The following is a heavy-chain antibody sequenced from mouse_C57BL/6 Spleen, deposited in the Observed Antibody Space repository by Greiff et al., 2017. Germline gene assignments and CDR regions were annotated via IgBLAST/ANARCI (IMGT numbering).Heavy chain of an antibody. V-gene: IGHV14-4*01. J-gene: IGHJ1*03. CDR2: IDPENGDT. CDR1: GFNIKDDY. D-gene: IGHD2-1*01. Sequence: EVQLQQSGAELVRPGASVKLSCTASGFNIKDDYMHWVKQRPEQGLEWIGWIDPENGDTEYASKFQGKATITADTSSNTAYLQLSSLTSEDTAVYYCTTSYGKPNWYFDVWGTGTTVTVSS. CDR3: TTSYGKPNWYFDV.